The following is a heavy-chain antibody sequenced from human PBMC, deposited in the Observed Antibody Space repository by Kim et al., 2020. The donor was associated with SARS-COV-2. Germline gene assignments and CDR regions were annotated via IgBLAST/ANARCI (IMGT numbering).Heavy chain of an antibody. V-gene: IGHV3-33*01. D-gene: IGHD3-16*01. CDR3: ASEPNGGHYGMDV. CDR1: GFTFSGYA. CDR2: IWHDGSNQ. Sequence: GGSLRLSCAASGFTFSGYAMHWVRQAPGNGLEWVAVIWHDGSNQYYAESVKGRFTISRDNSKNTLYLQMNSLRAEDTAVYYCASEPNGGHYGMDVWGQGTTVIVSS. J-gene: IGHJ6*02.